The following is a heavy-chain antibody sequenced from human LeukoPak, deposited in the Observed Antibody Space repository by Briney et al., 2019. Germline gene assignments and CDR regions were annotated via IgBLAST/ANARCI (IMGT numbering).Heavy chain of an antibody. CDR1: GYTFTSYA. J-gene: IGHJ4*02. D-gene: IGHD6-19*01. CDR2: IIPIFGTA. CDR3: ARDRVGYSSGWYRWFDY. Sequence: SVKVSCKASGYTFTSYAISWVRQAPGQGLEWMGGIIPIFGTANYAQKFQGRVAITADKSTSTAYMELSSLRSEDTAVYYCARDRVGYSSGWYRWFDYWGQGTLVTVSS. V-gene: IGHV1-69*06.